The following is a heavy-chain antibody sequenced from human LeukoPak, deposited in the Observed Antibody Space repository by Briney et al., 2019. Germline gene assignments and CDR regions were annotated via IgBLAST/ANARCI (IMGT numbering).Heavy chain of an antibody. V-gene: IGHV4-34*01. CDR2: VNHSGTT. CDR1: GRSFSGCY. J-gene: IGHJ4*02. D-gene: IGHD5/OR15-5a*01. Sequence: PSETLSLTCSVYGRSFSGCYWTWVRQPPGKGLEWIGEVNHSGTTKFHPSLKSRVTMSVDTSKNQVSLNLRSVTAADTAVYFCAVGVSTVSFDHWGQGTQVTVSS. CDR3: AVGVSTVSFDH.